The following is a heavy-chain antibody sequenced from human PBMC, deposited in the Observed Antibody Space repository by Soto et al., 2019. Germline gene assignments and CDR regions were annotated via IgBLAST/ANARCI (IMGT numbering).Heavy chain of an antibody. CDR3: ARPTAGVGANDY. D-gene: IGHD6-25*01. CDR2: ISSSSSYI. Sequence: EVQLVESGGGLVQPGGSLRLSCAASGFTFSSYSMNWVRQAPGKGLEWVSSISSSSSYIYYADSVKGRFTISRDNAKNSLYLQMNSLRAEDTAVYYCARPTAGVGANDYWGQGTLVTVSS. V-gene: IGHV3-21*01. J-gene: IGHJ4*02. CDR1: GFTFSSYS.